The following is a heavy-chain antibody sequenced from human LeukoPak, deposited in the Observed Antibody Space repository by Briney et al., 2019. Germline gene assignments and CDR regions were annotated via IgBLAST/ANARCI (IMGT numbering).Heavy chain of an antibody. CDR3: ARGQQLVRFLPWDY. CDR1: GFTFSDYY. V-gene: IGHV3-11*01. D-gene: IGHD6-6*01. Sequence: GGSLGLSCAASGFTFSDYYMSWIRQAPGNGLEWVSYISSSGSTIYYADSVKGRFTISRDNAKNSLYLQMNSLRAEDTAVYYCARGQQLVRFLPWDYWGQGTLVTVSS. CDR2: ISSSGSTI. J-gene: IGHJ4*02.